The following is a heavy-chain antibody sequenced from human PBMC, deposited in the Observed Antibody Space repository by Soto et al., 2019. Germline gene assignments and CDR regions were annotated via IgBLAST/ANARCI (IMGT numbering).Heavy chain of an antibody. CDR1: GYSFTSYG. CDR3: ATSPLSSGYYEIDY. CDR2: ISAYNDNT. J-gene: IGHJ4*02. Sequence: GASVKVSCKASGYSFTSYGISWVRQAPGQGLEWMGWISAYNDNTNYAQNLQGRLTMTTDTSTSTAYMELRSLRSEDTAVYYCATSPLSSGYYEIDYWGQGTLVTVSS. D-gene: IGHD3-22*01. V-gene: IGHV1-18*01.